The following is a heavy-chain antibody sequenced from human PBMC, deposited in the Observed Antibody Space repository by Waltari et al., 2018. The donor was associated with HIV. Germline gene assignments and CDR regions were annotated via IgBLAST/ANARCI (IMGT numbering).Heavy chain of an antibody. CDR1: GFTFTVYA. J-gene: IGHJ4*02. Sequence: EVQLLESGGGLGQPGGYLRLSCAASGFTFTVYAMTWVRQAPGKGLEWVSTISSSGDKTYYADSGKGRFPISRDNSKKTVYLQMNSLRAEDTAVYYCAKDWGEGYKKDSWGQGTQVTVSS. D-gene: IGHD3-10*01. V-gene: IGHV3-23*01. CDR2: ISSSGDKT. CDR3: AKDWGEGYKKDS.